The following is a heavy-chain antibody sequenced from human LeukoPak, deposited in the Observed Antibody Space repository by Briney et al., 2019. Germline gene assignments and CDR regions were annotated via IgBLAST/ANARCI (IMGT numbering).Heavy chain of an antibody. CDR2: VTGHGGST. CDR3: AKVLGVDYYDSSGYAFFDY. D-gene: IGHD3-22*01. J-gene: IGHJ4*02. V-gene: IGHV3-23*01. Sequence: PGGSLRLSCAASGFTFNSFAMNWVRQTPGKGLEWVSSVTGHGGSTYIADSVKGRFTISRDNSKNTLYLQMNSLRAEDTAVYYCAKVLGVDYYDSSGYAFFDYWGQGTLVTVSS. CDR1: GFTFNSFA.